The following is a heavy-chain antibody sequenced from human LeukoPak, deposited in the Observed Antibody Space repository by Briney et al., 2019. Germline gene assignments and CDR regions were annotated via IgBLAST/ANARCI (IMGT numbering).Heavy chain of an antibody. CDR1: GYRFTSYW. CDR2: IYPGYSYP. V-gene: IGHV5-51*01. D-gene: IGHD3-10*01. CDR3: ARTYGSGLDQGLPLTNYYYYYGMDV. Sequence: GESLKISCKGSGYRFTSYWIGWVRQMPGKGLEWMGIIYPGYSYPRYSPSFQGQVTISADKSISTAYLQWSSLKASDTAMYYCARTYGSGLDQGLPLTNYYYYYGMDVWGQGTTVTVSS. J-gene: IGHJ6*02.